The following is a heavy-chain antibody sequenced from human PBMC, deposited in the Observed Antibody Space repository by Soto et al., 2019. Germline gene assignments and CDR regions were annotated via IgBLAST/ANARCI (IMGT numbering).Heavy chain of an antibody. V-gene: IGHV4-4*02. J-gene: IGHJ4*02. CDR1: GGSISSSNW. Sequence: SETLSLTCAVSGGSISSSNWWSWVRQPPGKGLEWIGEIYHSGSTNYNPSLKSRVTISVDKSKNQFSLKLSSVTAADTAVYYCQSLTGYSSSWYSDYWGQGTLVTVSS. CDR3: QSLTGYSSSWYSDY. D-gene: IGHD6-13*01. CDR2: IYHSGST.